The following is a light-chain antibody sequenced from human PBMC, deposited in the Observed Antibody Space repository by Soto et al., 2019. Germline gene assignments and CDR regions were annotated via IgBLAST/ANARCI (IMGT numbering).Light chain of an antibody. Sequence: QSVLTQSPSVSAAPGQKVTISCSGSSSNIGNNYVSWYQQLPGTAPKLLIYDNNKRPSGIPDRFSGSKSGTSGTLDITGHQTGDEADSYCATWDGSLPGEVFGGGTKLTVL. CDR1: SSNIGNNY. CDR2: DNN. CDR3: ATWDGSLPGEV. J-gene: IGLJ2*01. V-gene: IGLV1-51*01.